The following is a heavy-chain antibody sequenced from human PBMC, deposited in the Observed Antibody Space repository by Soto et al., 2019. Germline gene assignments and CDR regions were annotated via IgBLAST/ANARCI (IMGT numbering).Heavy chain of an antibody. CDR2: ISGSGTIT. J-gene: IGHJ5*02. CDR1: GFPFSSRA. CDR3: AEWARYCSGADCRA. V-gene: IGHV3-23*01. D-gene: IGHD2-15*01. Sequence: EVQLLESGGGLVQPGGSLRLSCAASGFPFSSRAMSWVRQAPGKGLEWVSAISGSGTITYYADSVKGRVTISRDTSKNTLYLQMSSLRADDTAVYYCAEWARYCSGADCRAWGQGTLVTVSS.